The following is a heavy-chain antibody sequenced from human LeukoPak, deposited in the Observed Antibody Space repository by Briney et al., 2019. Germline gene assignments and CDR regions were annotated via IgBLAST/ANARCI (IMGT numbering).Heavy chain of an antibody. V-gene: IGHV3-23*01. CDR3: AKGLGFAKFDY. CDR1: GGTFSSYA. J-gene: IGHJ4*02. D-gene: IGHD3-10*01. CDR2: ISGSGGST. Sequence: SCKASGGTFSSYAMSWVRQAPGKGLEWVSAISGSGGSTYYADSVKGRFTISRDNSKNTLYLQMNSLRAEDTAVYYCAKGLGFAKFDYWGQGTLVTVSS.